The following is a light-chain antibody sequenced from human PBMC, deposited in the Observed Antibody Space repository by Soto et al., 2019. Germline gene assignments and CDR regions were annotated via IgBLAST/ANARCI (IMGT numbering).Light chain of an antibody. Sequence: DIQMTQSPSSLSASVGDRVTITCRASQSISSYLNWYQQKPGKAPKLLIYAASSLQSGVPSRFSGSGSGTDFTLTISSLQPEDFATYDCQQSYSTPYTFGQGTKVDI. V-gene: IGKV1-39*01. CDR2: AAS. CDR1: QSISSY. J-gene: IGKJ2*01. CDR3: QQSYSTPYT.